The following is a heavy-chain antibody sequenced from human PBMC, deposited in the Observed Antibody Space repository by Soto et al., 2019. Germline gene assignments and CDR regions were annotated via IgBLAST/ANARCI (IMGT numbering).Heavy chain of an antibody. V-gene: IGHV3-23*01. CDR3: AKEAANSGWPFYYFDF. D-gene: IGHD6-19*01. Sequence: PGGSLRLSCAASGFTLTSYAMSWVRQAPGKGLEWVSTISANGGSTYYADSVKGRFTISRDNSKNTLYLQMNSLRGEDTAIYHCAKEAANSGWPFYYFDFWGQGTLVTVSS. CDR2: ISANGGST. CDR1: GFTLTSYA. J-gene: IGHJ4*02.